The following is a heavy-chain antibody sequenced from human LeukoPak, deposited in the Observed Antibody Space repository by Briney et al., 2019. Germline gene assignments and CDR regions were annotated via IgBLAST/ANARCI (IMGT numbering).Heavy chain of an antibody. V-gene: IGHV3-11*06. Sequence: GGSLRLSCAASGFTFSDYDMSWIRQAPGKGLEWVSYTSSSSAYTDYADSVKGRFTISRDNAKKSLYLQMNSLRAEDTAVYYCAREGGLRLTTRYFDYGGQGTLVTVSS. CDR1: GFTFSDYD. D-gene: IGHD4-17*01. J-gene: IGHJ4*02. CDR2: TSSSSAYT. CDR3: AREGGLRLTTRYFDY.